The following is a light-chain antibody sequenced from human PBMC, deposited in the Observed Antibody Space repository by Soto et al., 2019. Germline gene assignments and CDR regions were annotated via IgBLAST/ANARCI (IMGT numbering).Light chain of an antibody. J-gene: IGKJ2*01. Sequence: DIQMTQSPSTLSASVGDRVTITCRASQSVSNWFAWYQQKPGKAPKLLIYKASTLQSGVPSRFSGSGSGTEFTLTISRLQPDEFATYYCQHYYSYPYTFGQGTKLEIK. CDR2: KAS. CDR1: QSVSNW. V-gene: IGKV1-5*03. CDR3: QHYYSYPYT.